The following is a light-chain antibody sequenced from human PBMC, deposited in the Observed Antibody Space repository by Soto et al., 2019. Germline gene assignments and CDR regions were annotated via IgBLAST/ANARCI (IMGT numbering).Light chain of an antibody. J-gene: IGKJ4*01. CDR3: QQRSNRPLT. Sequence: EIVLTQSPATLSLSPGERATLSCRASQSVSYYLAWYQQKPGKAPRLLIYDASSRSTGIPARFSGSGSGTNVTLTTSSLEEEDLAAYYCQQRSNRPLTFGGGTKVEIK. CDR1: QSVSYY. CDR2: DAS. V-gene: IGKV3-11*01.